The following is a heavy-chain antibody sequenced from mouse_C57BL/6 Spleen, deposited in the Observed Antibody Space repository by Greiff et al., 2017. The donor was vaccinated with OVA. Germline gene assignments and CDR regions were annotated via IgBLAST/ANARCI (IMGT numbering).Heavy chain of an antibody. Sequence: EVQLQQSGPELVKPGASVKISCKASGYTFTDYYMNWVKQSHGKSLEWIGDINPNNGGTSYNQKFKGKATLTVDKSSSTAYMELRSLTSEDSAVYYCARSFYGSSYRFAYWGQGTLVTVSA. J-gene: IGHJ3*01. V-gene: IGHV1-26*01. D-gene: IGHD1-1*01. CDR1: GYTFTDYY. CDR2: INPNNGGT. CDR3: ARSFYGSSYRFAY.